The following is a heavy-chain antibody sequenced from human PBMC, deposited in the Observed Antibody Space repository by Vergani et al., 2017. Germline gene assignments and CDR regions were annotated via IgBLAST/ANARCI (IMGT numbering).Heavy chain of an antibody. J-gene: IGHJ5*02. Sequence: QVQLQQWGAGLLKPSETLSLTCAVYGGSFSGYYWSWIRQPPGKGLEWIGEINHSGSTNYNPSLKSRVTISVDTSKNQFSLKLSSVTAADTAVYYCARGNPNWFDPWGQGTLVTGSS. CDR1: GGSFSGYY. CDR2: INHSGST. V-gene: IGHV4-34*01. CDR3: ARGNPNWFDP.